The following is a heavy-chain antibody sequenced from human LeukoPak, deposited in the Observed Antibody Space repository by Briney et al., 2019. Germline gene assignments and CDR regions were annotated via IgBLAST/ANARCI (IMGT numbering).Heavy chain of an antibody. CDR1: GGTFSSYA. J-gene: IGHJ6*02. V-gene: IGHV1-69*13. Sequence: ASVKVSCKASGGTFSSYAISWVRQAPGQGLEWMGGIIPIFGTANYAQKFQGKVTITADESTSTAYMELSSLRSEDTAVYYCARDSGSYYYYGMDVWGQGTTVIVSS. CDR2: IIPIFGTA. CDR3: ARDSGSYYYYGMDV.